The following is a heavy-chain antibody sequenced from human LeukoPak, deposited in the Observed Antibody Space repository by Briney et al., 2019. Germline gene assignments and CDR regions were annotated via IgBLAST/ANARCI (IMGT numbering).Heavy chain of an antibody. Sequence: ASVKVSCKASGYTFTSYAITWVRQAPGQGLEWMGWISANNGNTNYAQKFRGRVTMTTDTSTSTAYMELRSLRSDDTAVYYCAKARSGDYWGQGTLVTVSS. D-gene: IGHD6-25*01. J-gene: IGHJ4*02. CDR3: AKARSGDY. CDR1: GYTFTSYA. CDR2: ISANNGNT. V-gene: IGHV1-18*01.